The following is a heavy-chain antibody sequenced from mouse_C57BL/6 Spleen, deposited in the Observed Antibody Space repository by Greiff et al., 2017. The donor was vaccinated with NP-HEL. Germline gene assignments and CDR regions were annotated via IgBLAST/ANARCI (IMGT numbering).Heavy chain of an antibody. V-gene: IGHV1-72*01. J-gene: IGHJ1*03. CDR2: IDPNSGGT. CDR3: ARSGTAVVATDDFDV. Sequence: QVQLQQPGAELVKPGASVKLSCKASGYTFTSYWMHWVKQRPGRGLEWIGRIDPNSGGTKYNEKFKSKATLTVDKPSSTAYMQLSSLTSEDSAVYDCARSGTAVVATDDFDVWGTGTTVTVSS. D-gene: IGHD1-1*01. CDR1: GYTFTSYW.